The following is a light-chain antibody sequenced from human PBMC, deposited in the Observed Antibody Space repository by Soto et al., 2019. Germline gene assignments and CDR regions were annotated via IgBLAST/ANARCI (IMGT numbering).Light chain of an antibody. CDR1: QSVSNNY. V-gene: IGKV3-20*01. Sequence: EIVLTQSPGTLSLSPGERATLSCRASQSVSNNYLAWYQQKPGQAPRLLIYGASNRATGIPDRFSGSGSGTDFTHTISRLEPEDFAVYYCQQYGSSSWTFGQGTKVDIK. CDR2: GAS. CDR3: QQYGSSSWT. J-gene: IGKJ1*01.